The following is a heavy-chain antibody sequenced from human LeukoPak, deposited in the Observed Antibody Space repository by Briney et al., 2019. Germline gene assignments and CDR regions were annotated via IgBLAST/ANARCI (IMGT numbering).Heavy chain of an antibody. J-gene: IGHJ4*02. D-gene: IGHD3-10*01. CDR2: IPYDGSHK. CDR3: AHFYGSGSYSFDF. Sequence: GGSLRLSCAASGFTFSTYGFHWVRQAPGKGLEWVAVIPYDGSHKDYADSVKGRFTISRDDSKNTLYLQMNGLRTEDTAVYYCAHFYGSGSYSFDFWGQGTLVTVSS. CDR1: GFTFSTYG. V-gene: IGHV3-30*03.